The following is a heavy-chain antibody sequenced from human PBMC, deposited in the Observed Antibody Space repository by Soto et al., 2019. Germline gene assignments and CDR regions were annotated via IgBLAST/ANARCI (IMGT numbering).Heavy chain of an antibody. Sequence: EVQLVESGGGLVQPGGSLRLSCAAPGFTFSSYEMNWVRQAPGKGLEWVSYISSSGSTIYYADSVKGRFTISRDNAKNSLYLQMNSLRAEDTAVYYCARDCGSGYADLDYWGQGTLVTVSS. V-gene: IGHV3-48*03. CDR3: ARDCGSGYADLDY. CDR2: ISSSGSTI. CDR1: GFTFSSYE. D-gene: IGHD5-12*01. J-gene: IGHJ4*02.